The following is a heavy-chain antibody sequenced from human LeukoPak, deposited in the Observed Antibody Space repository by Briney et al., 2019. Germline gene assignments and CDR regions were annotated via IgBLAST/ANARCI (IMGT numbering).Heavy chain of an antibody. CDR1: GYTFTSYY. CDR3: ARDWAIDYYDSSGYANDY. D-gene: IGHD3-22*01. J-gene: IGHJ4*02. Sequence: ASVNVSCKASGYTFTSYYMHWVRQAPGQGFEWMGIINPSGGSTSYAQKFQGRVTMTRDTSTSTVYMELSSLRSEDTAVYYCARDWAIDYYDSSGYANDYWGQGTLVTVSS. V-gene: IGHV1-46*01. CDR2: INPSGGST.